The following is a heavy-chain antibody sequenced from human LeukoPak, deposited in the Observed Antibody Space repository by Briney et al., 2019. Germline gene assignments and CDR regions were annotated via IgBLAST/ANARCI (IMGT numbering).Heavy chain of an antibody. D-gene: IGHD6-13*01. V-gene: IGHV1-2*02. J-gene: IGHJ3*02. CDR1: GYTFTAYF. CDR3: ARDGVYSTDFDAFDI. CDR2: INPSSGGT. Sequence: ASVKVSCKASGYTFTAYFMHWVRQAPGQGPKWMGWINPSSGGTKFAQRLQGRVTMTRDTSISTAYLELSSLTSDDTAVYYCARDGVYSTDFDAFDIWGQGTMVTVSS.